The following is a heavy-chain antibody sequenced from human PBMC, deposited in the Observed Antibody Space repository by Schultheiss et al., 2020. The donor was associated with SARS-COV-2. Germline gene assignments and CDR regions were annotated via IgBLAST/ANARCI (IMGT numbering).Heavy chain of an antibody. D-gene: IGHD3-22*01. V-gene: IGHV3-9*01. J-gene: IGHJ2*01. CDR3: AKASQSDSSGYVWYFDL. Sequence: SLKISCAASGFTFDDYAMHWVRQAPGKGLEWVSGISWNSGSIGYADSVKGRFTISRDNAKNSLYLQMNSLRAEDTALYYCAKASQSDSSGYVWYFDLWGRGTLVTVSS. CDR1: GFTFDDYA. CDR2: ISWNSGSI.